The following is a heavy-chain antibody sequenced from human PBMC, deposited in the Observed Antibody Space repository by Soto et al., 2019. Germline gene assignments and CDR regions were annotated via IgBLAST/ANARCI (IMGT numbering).Heavy chain of an antibody. Sequence: QITLKESGPTLVKPTQTLTLTCTFSGFSLSTSGVGVGWIRQPPGKALEWLALIYWDDDKRYSPSLKSRLTITKGTSKTQVVLTMTNMDPVDTATYFCAHSDRNSSWRDNWFDPWGQGTLVTVSS. J-gene: IGHJ5*02. CDR1: GFSLSTSGVG. D-gene: IGHD6-13*01. CDR2: IYWDDDK. V-gene: IGHV2-5*02. CDR3: AHSDRNSSWRDNWFDP.